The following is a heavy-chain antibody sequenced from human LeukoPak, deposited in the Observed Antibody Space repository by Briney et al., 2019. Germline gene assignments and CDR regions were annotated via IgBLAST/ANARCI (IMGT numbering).Heavy chain of an antibody. J-gene: IGHJ4*02. D-gene: IGHD6-19*01. CDR2: THYSGST. V-gene: IGHV4-39*07. Sequence: SETLSLTCIVSGGSMSSSGYYWGWIRQPPGKGLEWIGSTHYSGSTFYNPSLKSRVTISVDTSKNQFSLKLSSVTAADTAVYYCARAYSSGWYYFDYWGQGTLVPVSS. CDR3: ARAYSSGWYYFDY. CDR1: GGSMSSSGYY.